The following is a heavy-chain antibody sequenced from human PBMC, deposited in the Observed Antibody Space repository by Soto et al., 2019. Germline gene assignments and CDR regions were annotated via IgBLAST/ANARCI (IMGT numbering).Heavy chain of an antibody. CDR1: GFTFSSYA. D-gene: IGHD3-22*01. V-gene: IGHV3-23*01. Sequence: PGGSLRLSCAASGFTFSSYAMSWARQAPGKGLEWVSAISGSGGSTYYADSVKGRFTISRDNSKNTLYLQMNSLRAEDTAVYYCAKDFAYDSSGYYGDPWGQGTLVTVSS. CDR2: ISGSGGST. CDR3: AKDFAYDSSGYYGDP. J-gene: IGHJ5*02.